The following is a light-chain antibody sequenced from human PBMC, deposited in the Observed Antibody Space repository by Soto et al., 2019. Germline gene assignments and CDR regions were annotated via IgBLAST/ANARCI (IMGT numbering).Light chain of an antibody. CDR3: HQRSTWPFT. CDR2: DAS. J-gene: IGKJ3*01. Sequence: EIVLTQSQATLSLSPGERATLSCRASQSISSYLAWYQQKPDQAHRLLIYDASNRATGIPARFSGSGSGTDFTLTISSLEPEDFAVYYCHQRSTWPFTFGPGTKVDIK. CDR1: QSISSY. V-gene: IGKV3-11*01.